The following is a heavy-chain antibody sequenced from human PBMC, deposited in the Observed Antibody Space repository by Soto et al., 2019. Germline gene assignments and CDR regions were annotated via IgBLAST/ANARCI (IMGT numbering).Heavy chain of an antibody. CDR3: AKGGRQWLVTSDFNY. J-gene: IGHJ4*02. CDR1: GFTFSDYA. CDR2: VSHAGRNT. V-gene: IGHV3-30*18. Sequence: VQLVESGGGVVQPGRSLRLSCAASGFTFSDYAMHWVRQAPGKGLEWVAVVSHAGRNTHYADYVKGRFTISRDSSKNTVSLEMTSLRAEDTAVYYCAKGGRQWLVTSDFNYWGQGALVTVSS. D-gene: IGHD6-19*01.